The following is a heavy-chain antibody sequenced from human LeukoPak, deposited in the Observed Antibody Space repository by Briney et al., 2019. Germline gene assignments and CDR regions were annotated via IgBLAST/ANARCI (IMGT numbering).Heavy chain of an antibody. CDR1: GFTFSSYA. CDR2: ISYDGSNK. Sequence: PGGSLRLSCAASGFTFSSYAMHWVRQAPGKGLEWVAVISYDGSNKYYADSVKGRFTISRDNSKNTLYLQMNSLRAEDTAVYYCAKDVYSNYGHFQYWGQGTLVTVSS. V-gene: IGHV3-30*01. D-gene: IGHD4-11*01. CDR3: AKDVYSNYGHFQY. J-gene: IGHJ1*01.